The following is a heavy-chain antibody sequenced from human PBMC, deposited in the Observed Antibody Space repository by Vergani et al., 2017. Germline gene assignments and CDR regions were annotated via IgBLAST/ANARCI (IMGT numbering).Heavy chain of an antibody. J-gene: IGHJ3*02. CDR1: GGSISSSSYY. D-gene: IGHD1-26*01. Sequence: QLQLQESGPGLVKPSETLSLTCTVSGGSISSSSYYWGWIRQPPGKGLEWIGSIYYSGSTYYNPSLKSRVTISVDTSKNQFSLKLSSVTAADTAVYYCARHESGSYLLSAFDIWGQGTMVTVSS. CDR2: IYYSGST. V-gene: IGHV4-39*01. CDR3: ARHESGSYLLSAFDI.